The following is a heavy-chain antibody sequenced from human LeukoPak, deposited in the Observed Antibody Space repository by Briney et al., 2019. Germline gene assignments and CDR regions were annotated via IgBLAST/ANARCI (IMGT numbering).Heavy chain of an antibody. CDR1: GYRLTTYW. J-gene: IGHJ4*02. CDR3: ARYYCSAGNCRSYFDY. D-gene: IGHD2-15*01. CDR2: IWPGDSDT. V-gene: IGHV5-51*01. Sequence: GESPNISYKPSGYRLTTYWIGWVRQVPGKGLEWIGIIWPGDSDTRYSPSFQGQATIAAAKTISTAYLQWSSLKASDTAMCYCARYYCSAGNCRSYFDYWGQGTLVSVSS.